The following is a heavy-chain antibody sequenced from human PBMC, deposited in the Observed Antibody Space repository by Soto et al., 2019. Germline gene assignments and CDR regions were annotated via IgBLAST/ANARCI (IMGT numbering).Heavy chain of an antibody. Sequence: SETRSLTCTVSGGSITSSIHFWVGVRQPPGKVLEWIGTIYFTGNTYYTPSLKSRLTMSIDTSKNEFSLRLNSVTAADTAVYYCAGQTFTIAAASYGRSNWFDPWGPGTLVTVSS. CDR1: GGSITSSIHF. V-gene: IGHV4-39*01. J-gene: IGHJ5*02. CDR3: AGQTFTIAAASYGRSNWFDP. D-gene: IGHD6-25*01. CDR2: IYFTGNT.